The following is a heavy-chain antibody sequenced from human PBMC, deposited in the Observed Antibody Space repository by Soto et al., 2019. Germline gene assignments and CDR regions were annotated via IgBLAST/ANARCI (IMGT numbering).Heavy chain of an antibody. CDR3: ARDPQIFGVVPSVADS. CDR2: IYHSGIT. J-gene: IGHJ4*02. D-gene: IGHD3-3*01. CDR1: GGSISSSHW. Sequence: QVQLQESGPGLVKPSGTLSLTCAVSGGSISSSHWWSWVRQPPGKGLEWIGEIYHSGITNYNPSLKSRVTRSVDKSKNQFSLKLTSVTAADTAVYYCARDPQIFGVVPSVADSWGQGTLVTVSS. V-gene: IGHV4-4*02.